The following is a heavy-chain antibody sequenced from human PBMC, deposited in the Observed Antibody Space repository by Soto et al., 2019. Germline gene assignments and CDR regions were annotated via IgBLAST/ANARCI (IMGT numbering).Heavy chain of an antibody. D-gene: IGHD3-10*01. V-gene: IGHV3-33*01. CDR1: GFTFSNYA. J-gene: IGHJ4*02. CDR2: IWYDGGNK. CDR3: AYGSGSFRNPDY. Sequence: QVQLVESGGGVVQPGSSLRLSCGASGFTFSNYAMHWVRQAPGKGLEWVAIIWYDGGNKYYADSVKGRFTISRDNSKNTLYLQMNSLRAEDTAVYYCAYGSGSFRNPDYWGQGTLVTVSS.